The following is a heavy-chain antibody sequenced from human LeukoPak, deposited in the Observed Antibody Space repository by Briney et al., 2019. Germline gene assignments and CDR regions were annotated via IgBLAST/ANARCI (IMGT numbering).Heavy chain of an antibody. J-gene: IGHJ6*03. CDR2: ISSSSIYI. V-gene: IGHV3-21*01. CDR1: GFTFSSYS. D-gene: IGHD7-27*01. Sequence: GGSLRLSCAGSGFTFSSYSMHWVRQAPGKGLEWVSSISSSSIYIYYADSLKGRFTISRDNAKNSLSLQMNSLRAEDTAVYYCARSELGYNYHYMDVWGKGTTVTVSS. CDR3: ARSELGYNYHYMDV.